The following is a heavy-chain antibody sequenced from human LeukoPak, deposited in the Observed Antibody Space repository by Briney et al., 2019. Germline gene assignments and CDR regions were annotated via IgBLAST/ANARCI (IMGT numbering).Heavy chain of an antibody. D-gene: IGHD6-13*01. Sequence: SETLSLTCTVSGGSISSGDYYWSWIRQPPGKGLEWIGYIYYSGSTYYNPSLKSRVTISVDTSKNQFSLKLSSVTAADTAVYCCARVVRQQLVPDYWGQGTLVTVSS. CDR2: IYYSGST. V-gene: IGHV4-30-4*01. CDR3: ARVVRQQLVPDY. J-gene: IGHJ4*02. CDR1: GGSISSGDYY.